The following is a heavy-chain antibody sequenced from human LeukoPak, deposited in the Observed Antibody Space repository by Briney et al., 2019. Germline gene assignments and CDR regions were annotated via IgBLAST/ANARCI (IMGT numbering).Heavy chain of an antibody. CDR2: IYTSGST. V-gene: IGHV4-61*02. CDR1: GGSISSGSYY. CDR3: AREFTEPRGFDY. J-gene: IGHJ4*02. Sequence: PSETLSLTCTVSGGSISSGSYYWSWIRQPAGKGLEWIGRIYTSGSTNYNPSLKSRVTISVDTSKNQFSLKLSSVTAADTAVYYCAREFTEPRGFDYWGQGTLVTVSS. D-gene: IGHD1-26*01.